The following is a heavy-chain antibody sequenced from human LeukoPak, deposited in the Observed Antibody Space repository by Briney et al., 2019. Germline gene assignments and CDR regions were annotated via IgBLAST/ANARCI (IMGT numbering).Heavy chain of an antibody. CDR1: EFTFSSYA. V-gene: IGHV3-23*01. J-gene: IGHJ4*02. Sequence: GGSLRLSCAASEFTFSSYAMSWVRQAPGKGLEWFSAISGSGGSTYYADSVKGRFTISRDNSKNTLYLQMNSLRAEDTAVYYCAKALSEIYCSSTSCYLLDYWGQGTLVTVSS. CDR3: AKALSEIYCSSTSCYLLDY. CDR2: ISGSGGST. D-gene: IGHD2-2*01.